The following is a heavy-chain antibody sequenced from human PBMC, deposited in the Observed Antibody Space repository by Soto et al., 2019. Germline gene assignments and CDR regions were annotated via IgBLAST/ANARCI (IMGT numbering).Heavy chain of an antibody. CDR1: GGSFSGYY. J-gene: IGHJ4*02. CDR3: ARHGDCTGGSCYSLDY. Sequence: SETLSLTCAVYGGSFSGYYWTWIRQPPGTGLEWIGEINHSGSTNYNPSLKSRVTISVDTSKNQFSLKLTSVTAADTAVYYCARHGDCTGGSCYSLDYWGQGTLVTVSS. V-gene: IGHV4-34*01. CDR2: INHSGST. D-gene: IGHD2-15*01.